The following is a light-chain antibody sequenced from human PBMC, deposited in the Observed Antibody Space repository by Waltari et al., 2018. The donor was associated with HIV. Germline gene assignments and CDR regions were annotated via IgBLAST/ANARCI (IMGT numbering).Light chain of an antibody. V-gene: IGKV4-1*01. CDR3: QQYYSTPT. CDR1: QSVLYSSNNKNY. J-gene: IGKJ3*01. CDR2: WAS. Sequence: DIVMTQSPDSMAVSMGERATIHRKSSQSVLYSSNNKNYLAWYQQNPGLPPKLLIYWASTRESGVPDRFSGSGSGTDFTLTISSLQAEDVAVYYCQQYYSTPTFGPGTKVDIK.